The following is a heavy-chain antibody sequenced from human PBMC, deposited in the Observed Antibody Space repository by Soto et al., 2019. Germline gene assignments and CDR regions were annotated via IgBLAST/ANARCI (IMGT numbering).Heavy chain of an antibody. Sequence: ASVQVSCMTFGFTFTNYGLFWVRQAPGQRREWVGWIHAGNGNTESSEKFQGRDTLTTDTSVSTAYMELSSLRSEDTALYYCTRDDFYHLRTGSPSHFFDYWGQGSLVTVSS. D-gene: IGHD3-3*01. CDR3: TRDDFYHLRTGSPSHFFDY. J-gene: IGHJ4*02. CDR1: GFTFTNYG. V-gene: IGHV1-3*01. CDR2: IHAGNGNT.